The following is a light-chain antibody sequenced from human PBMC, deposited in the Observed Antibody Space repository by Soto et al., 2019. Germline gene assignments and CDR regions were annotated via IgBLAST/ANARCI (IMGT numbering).Light chain of an antibody. CDR3: QQHGNWPLT. J-gene: IGKJ4*01. CDR1: QNVYSN. Sequence: EIVMTQSPATLSVSPGEGATLSCRASQNVYSNLAWYQQKPGQAPRLLIYGASTRATSIPARFSGSGSGTEFPLTISSLQSEDFAVYYCQQHGNWPLTFGGGTKVEIK. CDR2: GAS. V-gene: IGKV3-15*01.